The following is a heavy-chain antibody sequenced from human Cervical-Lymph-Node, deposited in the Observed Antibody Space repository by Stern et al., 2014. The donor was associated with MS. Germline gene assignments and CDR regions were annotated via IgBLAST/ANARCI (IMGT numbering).Heavy chain of an antibody. D-gene: IGHD2-15*01. J-gene: IGHJ4*02. Sequence: QVQLVESGAEVKKPGASVKVSCTASGYTFTGFFLHWVRQAPGQGLEWVGWINPNTGVTKSAQKFQGWVTSTRDTSINPVYMDLNRLKSDDTAVFYCARGYPFFDNWGQGTLVTVSS. CDR3: ARGYPFFDN. V-gene: IGHV1-2*04. CDR1: GYTFTGFF. CDR2: INPNTGVT.